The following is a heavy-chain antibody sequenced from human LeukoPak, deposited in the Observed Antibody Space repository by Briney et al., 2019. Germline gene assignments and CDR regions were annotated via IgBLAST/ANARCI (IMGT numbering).Heavy chain of an antibody. D-gene: IGHD4-11*01. Sequence: GGSLRLPCAASGFSFSTYWMRWARQTPGKGLEWVANIKGDGSEINYVDSVKGRFTISRDNAKNSLSLQMNSLTADDTGVYYCAREGLPYSGDHWGQGTLVTVSS. CDR3: AREGLPYSGDH. CDR1: GFSFSTYW. V-gene: IGHV3-7*01. J-gene: IGHJ4*02. CDR2: IKGDGSEI.